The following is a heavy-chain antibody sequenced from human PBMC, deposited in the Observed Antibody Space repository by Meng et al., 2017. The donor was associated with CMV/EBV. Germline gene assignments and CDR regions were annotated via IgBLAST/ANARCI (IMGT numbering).Heavy chain of an antibody. CDR1: GGSFSGYY. CDR2: INHSGST. D-gene: IGHD3-3*01. Sequence: ESLKISCAVYGGSFSGYYWSWIRQPPGKGLEWIGEINHSGSTNYNPSLKSRVTISVDTSKNQFSLKLSSVTAADTAVYYCARGPRGLLRFLEWSQSYFQHWGQGTLVTVSS. J-gene: IGHJ1*01. CDR3: ARGPRGLLRFLEWSQSYFQH. V-gene: IGHV4-34*01.